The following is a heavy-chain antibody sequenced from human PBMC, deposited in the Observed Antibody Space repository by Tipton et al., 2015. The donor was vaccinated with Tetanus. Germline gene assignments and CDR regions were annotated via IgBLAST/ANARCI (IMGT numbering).Heavy chain of an antibody. CDR3: ARRLGPYTGDQIWHFDL. D-gene: IGHD7-27*01. Sequence: QSGAEVKKPGASVKVSCKASGYTFTGYYMHWVRQALGQGLEWMGWINPNSGGTNYAQKFQGRVTMTRDTSISTAYMEVSRLRSDDTAIYYCARRLGPYTGDQIWHFDLWGRGTLVTVSS. J-gene: IGHJ2*01. CDR2: INPNSGGT. CDR1: GYTFTGYY. V-gene: IGHV1-2*02.